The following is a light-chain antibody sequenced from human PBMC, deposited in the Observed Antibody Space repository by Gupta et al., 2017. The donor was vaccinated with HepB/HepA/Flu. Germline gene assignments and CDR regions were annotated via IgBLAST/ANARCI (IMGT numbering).Light chain of an antibody. J-gene: IGKJ5*01. Sequence: EIVSTQSPATLSLSPGERATLSCRASQSVSSYLAWYQQKPGQAPRLLIYDASNWATGIPARFSGSGSGTDFTLTISSLEPEDFAVYYCQQRCNWPITFGQGTRVEIK. V-gene: IGKV3-11*01. CDR3: QQRCNWPIT. CDR1: QSVSSY. CDR2: DAS.